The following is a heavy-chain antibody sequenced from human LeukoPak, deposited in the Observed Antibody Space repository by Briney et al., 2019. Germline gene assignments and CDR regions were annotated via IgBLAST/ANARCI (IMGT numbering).Heavy chain of an antibody. Sequence: PSETLSLTCTVSGGSISSYYWSWIRQPPGKGLEWIGYIYYSGSTNYNPSLKSRVTISVDTSKNQFSLKLSSVTAADTAVYYCARETRTTAAHPRYFDYWGQGTLVTVSS. CDR2: IYYSGST. D-gene: IGHD1-14*01. CDR3: ARETRTTAAHPRYFDY. J-gene: IGHJ4*02. CDR1: GGSISSYY. V-gene: IGHV4-59*01.